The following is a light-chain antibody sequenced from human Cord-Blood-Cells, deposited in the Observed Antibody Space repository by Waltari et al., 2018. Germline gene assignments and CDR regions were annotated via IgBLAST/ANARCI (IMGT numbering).Light chain of an antibody. CDR2: DNN. CDR3: AAWDDSLSGGV. Sequence: QSVLTQPPSASGTPGQRVTISCSGSSSNIGSNYLYWYQQLPETAPKRLKHDNNRRASGVPVRFSGSKSGTSASLAISGLRSEDEADYYCAAWDDSLSGGVFGGGTKLTVL. CDR1: SSNIGSNY. J-gene: IGLJ3*02. V-gene: IGLV1-47*02.